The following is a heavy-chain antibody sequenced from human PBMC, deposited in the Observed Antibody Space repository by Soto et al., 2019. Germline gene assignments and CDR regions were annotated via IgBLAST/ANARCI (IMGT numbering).Heavy chain of an antibody. Sequence: QVHLVQSGGEVKKPGASVIVSCKTSGYTLSTYTINWVRQAPGHGLEWIGWISAKNGNTDYTRKFQGRVTVTMDTTTTTSFSEVRNLRSDDTAVYYCASGYFEHSFDFWGQGTLVTVSS. D-gene: IGHD3-22*01. J-gene: IGHJ4*02. CDR2: ISAKNGNT. V-gene: IGHV1-18*04. CDR3: ASGYFEHSFDF. CDR1: GYTLSTYT.